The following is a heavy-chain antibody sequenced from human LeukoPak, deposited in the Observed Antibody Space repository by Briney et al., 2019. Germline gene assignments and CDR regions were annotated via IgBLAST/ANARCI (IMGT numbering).Heavy chain of an antibody. CDR3: ARGLDYYDGTGYRSYWYLDL. Sequence: ASVKDSCKASGYTFTTYGISWVRQAPGQGLEWLGWISAYNGRTNYGEKLQDRVTMTTDTSTSTAYMELRSLRADDTAGYYCARGLDYYDGTGYRSYWYLDLWGRGTLVAVSS. CDR1: GYTFTTYG. D-gene: IGHD3-22*01. CDR2: ISAYNGRT. V-gene: IGHV1-18*01. J-gene: IGHJ2*01.